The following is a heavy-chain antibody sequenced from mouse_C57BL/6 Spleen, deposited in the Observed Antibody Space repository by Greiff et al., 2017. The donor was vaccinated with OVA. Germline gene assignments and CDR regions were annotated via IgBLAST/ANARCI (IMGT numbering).Heavy chain of an antibody. CDR1: GYTFTDYY. CDR3: ARESNYEGFAY. CDR2: INPYNGGT. D-gene: IGHD2-5*01. Sequence: VQLKQSGPVLVKPGASVKMSCKASGYTFTDYYMNWVKQSHGKSLEWIGVINPYNGGTSYNQKFKGKATLTVDKSSSTAYMELNSLTSEDSAVYYCARESNYEGFAYWGQGTLVTVSA. J-gene: IGHJ3*01. V-gene: IGHV1-19*01.